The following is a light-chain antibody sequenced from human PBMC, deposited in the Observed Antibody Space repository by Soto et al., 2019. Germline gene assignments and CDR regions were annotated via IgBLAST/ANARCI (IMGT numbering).Light chain of an antibody. J-gene: IGKJ2*01. V-gene: IGKV3D-15*01. CDR3: QQYNHWPTYT. CDR1: QSVSNN. CDR2: GAS. Sequence: EIVLTQSPGTLSLSPGERATLSCRASQSVSNNYLAWYQQKPGQAPRLLIYGASNRATGIPDRFSGSGSGTEFTLTISSLQSEDFAVYYCQQYNHWPTYTVGQGTKLDIK.